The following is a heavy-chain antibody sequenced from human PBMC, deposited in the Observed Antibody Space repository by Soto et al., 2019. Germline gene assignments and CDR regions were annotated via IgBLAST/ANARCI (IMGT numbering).Heavy chain of an antibody. CDR1: GYTFSRND. CDR2: ISTYNGNT. D-gene: IGHD1-26*01. J-gene: IGHJ4*02. Sequence: QVQLVQSGAEVKKPGASVKVSCKASGYTFSRNDISWVRQAPGQGLEWMGWISTYNGNTNYAQKLQGRVTITTATSTSTAYMALRSLRSDDTAVYYCTRGSQPIAYWGQGTLVSVSS. V-gene: IGHV1-18*01. CDR3: TRGSQPIAY.